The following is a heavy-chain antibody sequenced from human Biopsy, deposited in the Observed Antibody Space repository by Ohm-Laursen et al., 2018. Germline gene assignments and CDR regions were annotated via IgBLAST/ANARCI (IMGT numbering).Heavy chain of an antibody. CDR2: ISASDDSK. Sequence: SLRLSCAASGFTFTNYAMSWVRQAPGKGLEWVSSISASDDSKYYGDSVKGRFTISRDSFTNTLYLQMNGLRADDTAVYYCARDYTWNYVGIGYWGHGTLVTVSS. J-gene: IGHJ4*01. CDR1: GFTFTNYA. D-gene: IGHD1-7*01. CDR3: ARDYTWNYVGIGY. V-gene: IGHV3-23*01.